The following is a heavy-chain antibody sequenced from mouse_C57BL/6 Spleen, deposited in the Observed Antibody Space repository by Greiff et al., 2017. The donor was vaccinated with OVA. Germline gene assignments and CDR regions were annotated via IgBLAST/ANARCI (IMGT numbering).Heavy chain of an antibody. Sequence: QVQLQRSGAELVRPGTSVKMSCKASGYTFTNYWIGWAKQRPGHGLEWIGDIYPGGGYTNYNEKFKGKATLTADKSSSTAYMQFSSLTSEDSAIYYCARREAYYSNYVSFDYWGQGTTLTVSS. V-gene: IGHV1-63*01. CDR2: IYPGGGYT. D-gene: IGHD2-5*01. CDR1: GYTFTNYW. CDR3: ARREAYYSNYVSFDY. J-gene: IGHJ2*01.